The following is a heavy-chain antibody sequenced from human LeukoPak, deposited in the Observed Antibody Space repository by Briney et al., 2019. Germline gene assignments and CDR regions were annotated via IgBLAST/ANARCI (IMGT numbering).Heavy chain of an antibody. V-gene: IGHV4-34*01. CDR1: GGSFSGYY. D-gene: IGHD2-21*02. CDR3: ARVDCGGDCYLDY. Sequence: PSETLSLTCAVYGGSFSGYYWSWIRQPPGKGLEWIGAINNSGSTNYNPSLKSRVTISVDTSKNQFCLKLSSVTAADTAVYYCARVDCGGDCYLDYWGQGTLVTVSS. J-gene: IGHJ4*02. CDR2: INNSGST.